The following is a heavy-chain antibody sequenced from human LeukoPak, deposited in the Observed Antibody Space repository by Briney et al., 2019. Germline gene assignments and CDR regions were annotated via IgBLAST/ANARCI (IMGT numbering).Heavy chain of an antibody. V-gene: IGHV4-38-2*02. D-gene: IGHD3-22*01. J-gene: IGHJ4*02. CDR1: GYSISSGYY. Sequence: PSETLSLTCAVSGYSISSGYYWGWIRQPPGKGLEWIGSIYHSGSTYYNPSLKSRVTISVDTSKNQFSLKLSSVTAADTAVYYCARDTYYYDSSGYYYVDHYFDYWGQGTLVTVSS. CDR2: IYHSGST. CDR3: ARDTYYYDSSGYYYVDHYFDY.